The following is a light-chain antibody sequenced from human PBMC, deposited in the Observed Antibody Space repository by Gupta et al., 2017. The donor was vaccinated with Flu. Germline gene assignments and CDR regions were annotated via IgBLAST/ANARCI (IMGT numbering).Light chain of an antibody. Sequence: DIQMTQSPSSVSASIGDRVSITCRASQGIASWLAWYQQKPGRAPKLLIYATSNLHNGVPSRFSGSGSVTDFTLTISSLHPEDVATYYCQQANSFPQTFGGGTKVEIK. CDR2: ATS. CDR1: QGIASW. V-gene: IGKV1-12*01. CDR3: QQANSFPQT. J-gene: IGKJ4*01.